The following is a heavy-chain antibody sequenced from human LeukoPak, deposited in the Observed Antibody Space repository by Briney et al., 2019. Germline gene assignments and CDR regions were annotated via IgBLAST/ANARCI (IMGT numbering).Heavy chain of an antibody. CDR3: AKDRHGIVGATPFDH. CDR2: INDSGDNI. D-gene: IGHD1-26*01. Sequence: GGSLRLSCVASGFSSHIYVMSWVRQAPGKGLEWVSSINDSGDNINYADSVKGRFSISRDNSKSTLYLQMNSLRPENTAVYYCAKDRHGIVGATPFDHWGQGTLVIVSS. J-gene: IGHJ4*02. V-gene: IGHV3-23*01. CDR1: GFSSHIYV.